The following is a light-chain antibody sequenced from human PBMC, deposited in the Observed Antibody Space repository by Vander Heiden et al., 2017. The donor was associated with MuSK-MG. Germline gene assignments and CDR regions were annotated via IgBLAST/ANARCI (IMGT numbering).Light chain of an antibody. CDR3: AAWDDSLDGLI. Sequence: QSVLTQPPSASGTPGQRITSSCSGGSSNIGSNFVFWYQQLPEAAPKLLIHSTTQRPSGVPDRFFGSRSGTSASLTISGLQSEDECDYSCAAWDDSLDGLIFGGGTKL. V-gene: IGLV1-47*02. J-gene: IGLJ2*01. CDR2: STT. CDR1: SSNIGSNF.